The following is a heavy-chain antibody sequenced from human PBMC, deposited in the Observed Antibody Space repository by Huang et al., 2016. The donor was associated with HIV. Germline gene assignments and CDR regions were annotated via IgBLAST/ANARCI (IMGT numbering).Heavy chain of an antibody. V-gene: IGHV3-30*04. D-gene: IGHD3-16*01. J-gene: IGHJ5*02. CDR1: GFPFSSYA. Sequence: QVQLVESGGGVVQPGRSLRLSCAASGFPFSSYAIHWVRQAPGRWLRWGAVIEYDGSNKSYADSGKGRFTISRDKSNNTVYMQMNSLRTEDTAVYYCARAPFWGTNHWGGWFDPWGQGTLVTVSS. CDR3: ARAPFWGTNHWGGWFDP. CDR2: IEYDGSNK.